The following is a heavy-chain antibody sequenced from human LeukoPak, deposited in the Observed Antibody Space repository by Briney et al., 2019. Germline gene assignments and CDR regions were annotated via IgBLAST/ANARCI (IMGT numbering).Heavy chain of an antibody. D-gene: IGHD3-10*01. J-gene: IGHJ6*04. V-gene: IGHV3-72*01. CDR3: TTDWFSL. CDR2: TRNKANSYTT. CDR1: GFTFSDHY. Sequence: TGGSLRLSCAASGFTFSDHYMDWVRQAPGKGLEWVGRTRNKANSYTTEYAASVKGRFTISRDDSKNSLYLQMNSLKTEDTAVYYCTTDWFSLWGKGTTVTISS.